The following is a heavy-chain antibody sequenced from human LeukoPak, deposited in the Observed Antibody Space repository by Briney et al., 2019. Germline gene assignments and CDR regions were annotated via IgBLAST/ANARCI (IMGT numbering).Heavy chain of an antibody. V-gene: IGHV4-39*01. Sequence: SETLSLTCTVSGGSINSTNYYWGWIRQRPGKGLEWFGSIYYSGSTYYNPSLRSRVTISVDTSKNQFSLKLTSVTAADTAVYYCARHDRSGYYRPLDYWGQGTLVTVSS. J-gene: IGHJ4*02. CDR1: GGSINSTNYY. CDR3: ARHDRSGYYRPLDY. CDR2: IYYSGST. D-gene: IGHD3-22*01.